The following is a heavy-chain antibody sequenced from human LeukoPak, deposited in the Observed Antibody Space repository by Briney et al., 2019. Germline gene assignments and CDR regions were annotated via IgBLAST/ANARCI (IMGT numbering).Heavy chain of an antibody. D-gene: IGHD4-17*01. J-gene: IGHJ6*03. CDR3: AKIAYGDLRRYYYYYMDV. Sequence: GGSLRLSCAASGFTFSSYAMSWVRQAPGKGLEWVSAISGSGGSTYYADSVKGRFTISRDNSKNTLHLQMNSLRAEDTAVYYCAKIAYGDLRRYYYYYMDVWGKGTTVTVSS. CDR2: ISGSGGST. V-gene: IGHV3-23*01. CDR1: GFTFSSYA.